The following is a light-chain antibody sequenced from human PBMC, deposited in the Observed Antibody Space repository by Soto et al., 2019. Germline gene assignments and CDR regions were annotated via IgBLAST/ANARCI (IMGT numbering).Light chain of an antibody. CDR1: QDISNY. CDR3: QQYDNLPLT. Sequence: DIQMTQSPSSLSASVGDRVTITCQASQDISNYLNWYQQKPGKAPKLLIYDASNLDTGIQPRFSGSGSGTDFTFTISSLQPEAIATYDCQQYDNLPLTFGGGTKVEIK. CDR2: DAS. V-gene: IGKV1-33*01. J-gene: IGKJ4*01.